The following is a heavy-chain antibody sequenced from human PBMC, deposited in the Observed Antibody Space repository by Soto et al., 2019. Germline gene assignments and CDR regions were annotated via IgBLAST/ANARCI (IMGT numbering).Heavy chain of an antibody. CDR3: ARGETQQQRDY. CDR2: IYHSGST. V-gene: IGHV4-4*02. J-gene: IGHJ4*02. D-gene: IGHD6-13*01. CDR1: GDSISSDKW. Sequence: SETLSLTSAVSGDSISSDKWWSWIRQPPGKGLQWIGEIYHSGSTKYNPSLKSRVIVSVDKSKNQFSLKLSSVTDADTAVYYCARGETQQQRDYWGQGTLVTVSS.